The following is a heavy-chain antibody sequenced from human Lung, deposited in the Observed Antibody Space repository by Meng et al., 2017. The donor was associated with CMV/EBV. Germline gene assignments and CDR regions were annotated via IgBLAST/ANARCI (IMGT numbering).Heavy chain of an antibody. CDR1: GFTFSSYW. J-gene: IGHJ6*02. V-gene: IGHV3-74*01. CDR3: ARVHRQYYYDGMDV. CDR2: INSDGSST. Sequence: GSLKISCAASGFTFSSYWMHWVRQAPGKGLVWVSRINSDGSSTSYADSVKGRFTISRDNAKNTVYLQMNSLRAEDTAVYNCARVHRQYYYDGMDVWGQGTXVTVSS.